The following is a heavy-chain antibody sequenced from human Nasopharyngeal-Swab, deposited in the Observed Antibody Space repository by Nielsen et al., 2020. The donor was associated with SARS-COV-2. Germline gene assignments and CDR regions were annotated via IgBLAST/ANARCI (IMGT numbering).Heavy chain of an antibody. D-gene: IGHD2-2*01. CDR3: ARHDCSSTSCYYYYYYYMDV. CDR1: GYSISSGYY. J-gene: IGHJ6*03. Sequence: SETLSLTCAVSGYSISSGYYWGWIRQPPGKGLEWIGGIYHSGSTYYNPSLKSRVTISVDTSKNQFSLKLSSVTAADTAVYYCARHDCSSTSCYYYYYYYMDVWGKGTTVTVSS. V-gene: IGHV4-38-2*01. CDR2: IYHSGST.